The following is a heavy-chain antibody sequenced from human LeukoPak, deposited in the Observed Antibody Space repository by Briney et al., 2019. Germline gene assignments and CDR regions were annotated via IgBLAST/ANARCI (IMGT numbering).Heavy chain of an antibody. CDR2: ITYDGGYK. V-gene: IGHV3-30*03. CDR3: ARERVDFGDWSRYYYYGMDV. D-gene: IGHD4-17*01. CDR1: GFSFSTYG. Sequence: GRSLRLSCAASGFSFSTYGMHWVRQAPGKGLEWVAVITYDGGYKYYANSVKGRFTISSDNSKNTLYLQMNSLRAEDTAVYYCARERVDFGDWSRYYYYGMDVWGQGTTVTVTS. J-gene: IGHJ6*02.